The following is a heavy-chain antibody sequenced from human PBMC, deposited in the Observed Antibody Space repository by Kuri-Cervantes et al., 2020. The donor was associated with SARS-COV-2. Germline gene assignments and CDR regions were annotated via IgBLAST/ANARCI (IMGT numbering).Heavy chain of an antibody. Sequence: GGSLRLSCKGSGYSFTTYWIGWVRRMPGKGLEWMGIIYPGDSDTRYSPSFQGQVTISADKSISTAYLQWSSLKASDTAMYYCARRDFGSGSYYLDYWGQGTLVTVSS. CDR3: ARRDFGSGSYYLDY. V-gene: IGHV5-51*01. CDR2: IYPGDSDT. J-gene: IGHJ4*02. D-gene: IGHD3-10*01. CDR1: GYSFTTYW.